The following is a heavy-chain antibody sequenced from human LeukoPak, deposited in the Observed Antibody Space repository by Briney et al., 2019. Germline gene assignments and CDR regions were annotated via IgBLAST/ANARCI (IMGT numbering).Heavy chain of an antibody. CDR3: AKGSF. D-gene: IGHD3-10*01. CDR2: ISESGGST. CDR1: GFTFSTSA. J-gene: IGHJ4*02. Sequence: GGFLRLSCVVSGFTFSTSAMSWVRQAPGKGLEWVSGISESGGSTYYADSVKGRFTSSRDNSKNTLYLQMNNLRAEDTAAYYCAKGSFWGQGTLVTVSS. V-gene: IGHV3-23*01.